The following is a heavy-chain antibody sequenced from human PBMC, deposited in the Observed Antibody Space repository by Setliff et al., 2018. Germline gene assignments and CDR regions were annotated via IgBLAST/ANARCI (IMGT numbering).Heavy chain of an antibody. CDR1: GASIRNNYY. D-gene: IGHD2-2*01. CDR2: IYYSGTT. CDR3: ARTSTGRYFDL. J-gene: IGHJ2*01. Sequence: NPSETLSLTCAVSGASIRNNYYWGWIRQPPGRGLEWIANIYYSGTTHYSPSFESRVTMSVDTSKNQFSLNLSSVTAADTALYYCARTSTGRYFDLWGRGTLVTVSS. V-gene: IGHV4-38-2*01.